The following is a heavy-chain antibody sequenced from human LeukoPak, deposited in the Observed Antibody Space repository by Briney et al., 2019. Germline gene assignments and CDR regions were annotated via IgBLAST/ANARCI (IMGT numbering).Heavy chain of an antibody. CDR1: GFTFSSYA. V-gene: IGHV3-30*04. D-gene: IGHD3-22*01. Sequence: PGRSLRLSCAASGFTFSSYAMHWVRQAPGKGLEWVAVISYDGSNKYYADSVKGRFTIPRDNSKNTLYLQMNSLRAEDTAVYYCAGDPGSGYYYGDYWGQGTLVTVSS. CDR2: ISYDGSNK. J-gene: IGHJ4*02. CDR3: AGDPGSGYYYGDY.